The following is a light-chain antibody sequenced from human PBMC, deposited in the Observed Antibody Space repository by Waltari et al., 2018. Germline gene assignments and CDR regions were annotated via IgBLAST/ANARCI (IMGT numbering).Light chain of an antibody. Sequence: QSALTQPASVSGSPGPSITISCTGTSSDVGGYNFVSWYQQYQGKAPKLIIYEVSNRPSGVADRFAGSKSGNTASLTISGLQAEDEADYYCTSYTRISTYLFGTGTKVTVL. CDR1: SSDVGGYNF. CDR3: TSYTRISTYL. V-gene: IGLV2-14*01. CDR2: EVS. J-gene: IGLJ1*01.